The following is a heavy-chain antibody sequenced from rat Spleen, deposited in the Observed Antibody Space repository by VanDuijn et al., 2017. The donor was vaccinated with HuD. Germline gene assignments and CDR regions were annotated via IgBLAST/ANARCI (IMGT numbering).Heavy chain of an antibody. V-gene: IGHV5-27*01. CDR1: GFTFSSFA. CDR3: TKGGDPFDY. CDR2: ITPGGSNT. Sequence: EVQLVESGGCLVQPGRSLKLSCAASGFTFSSFAMAWVRQAPKKGLEWVASITPGGSNTYYADSVKGRFTISKDNAKSTLYLQMDSLRSEDTATYYCTKGGDPFDYWGQGVMVTVSS. J-gene: IGHJ2*01.